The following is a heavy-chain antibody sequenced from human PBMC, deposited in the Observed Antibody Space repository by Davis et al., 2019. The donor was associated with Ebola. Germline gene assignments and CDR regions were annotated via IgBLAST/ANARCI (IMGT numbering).Heavy chain of an antibody. CDR3: ARDSGYFDWLSNAFDI. Sequence: GESLKISCAASGFTFSSYAMNWVRQAPGKGLEWVSYISSSGSTIYYADSVKGRFTISRDNAKNSLYLQMNSLRAEDTAVYYCARDSGYFDWLSNAFDIWGQGTMVTVSS. D-gene: IGHD3-9*01. CDR1: GFTFSSYA. CDR2: ISSSGSTI. J-gene: IGHJ3*02. V-gene: IGHV3-48*04.